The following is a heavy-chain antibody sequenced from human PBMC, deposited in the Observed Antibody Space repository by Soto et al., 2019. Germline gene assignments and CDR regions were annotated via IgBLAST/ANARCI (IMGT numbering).Heavy chain of an antibody. D-gene: IGHD3-22*01. J-gene: IGHJ1*01. Sequence: EVQLVDSGGGLVKPGGSLRLSCAASGFTFTNAWMSWVLQAPGKGLECVGRIKSRSDGGTADYAAPVKGRFTISRDDSKNTLYLQMNSLKSEDTAVYYCTTDYYDSTGYYGYFQFWGQGTLVTVSS. CDR3: TTDYYDSTGYYGYFQF. CDR2: IKSRSDGGTA. CDR1: GFTFTNAW. V-gene: IGHV3-15*01.